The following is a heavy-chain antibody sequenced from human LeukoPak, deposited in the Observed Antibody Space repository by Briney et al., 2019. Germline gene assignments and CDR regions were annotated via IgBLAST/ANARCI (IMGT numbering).Heavy chain of an antibody. Sequence: GGSLRLSCAASVFTFSSYGTHRVRQAPGKGLEWVAFIRYERRNKYYTDSVKGRFTLSRDNYKITLYRQMNSLRAEDTAVYYCAKDDKRFRLFVGATSHGALDIWGQGTMVTVSS. D-gene: IGHD1-26*01. CDR1: VFTFSSYG. CDR3: AKDDKRFRLFVGATSHGALDI. CDR2: IRYERRNK. J-gene: IGHJ3*02. V-gene: IGHV3-30*02.